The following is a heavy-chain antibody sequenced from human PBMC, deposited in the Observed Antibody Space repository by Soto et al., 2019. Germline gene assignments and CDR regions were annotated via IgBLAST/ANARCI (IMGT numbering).Heavy chain of an antibody. CDR1: GLSVRTSGLC. V-gene: IGHV2-70*01. CDR2: IDWNDVK. D-gene: IGHD6-19*01. Sequence: SGPTLVNPTQTLTLTCTFSGLSVRTSGLCVSWIRQPPGKALEWLALIDWNDVKYYRTSLKTRLTISRDTSKNQVVLTMTNMDPVDAGTYYCARSSGYYYYYGVDVWGQGTTVTVSS. J-gene: IGHJ6*01. CDR3: ARSSGYYYYYGVDV.